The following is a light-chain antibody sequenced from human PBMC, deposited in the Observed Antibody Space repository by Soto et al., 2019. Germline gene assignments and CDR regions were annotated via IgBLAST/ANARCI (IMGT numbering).Light chain of an antibody. CDR1: EGFSNY. J-gene: IGKJ4*01. V-gene: IGKV1-27*01. CDR3: QKYNNGGPLI. Sequence: DIPMTQSPSSLSASIGDRVTITCRASEGFSNYLAWFQQKPGKAPTLLIDAASTLQSGVPSRFSGSGSGTDFTLTINNLQPDDVATYYCQKYNNGGPLIFGGGTKVEIK. CDR2: AAS.